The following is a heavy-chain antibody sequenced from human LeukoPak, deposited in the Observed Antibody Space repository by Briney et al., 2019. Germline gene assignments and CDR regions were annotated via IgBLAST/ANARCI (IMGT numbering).Heavy chain of an antibody. J-gene: IGHJ5*02. CDR3: ARGSPTTTRYCSSTSCYSDWFDP. D-gene: IGHD2-2*01. V-gene: IGHV1-46*01. CDR1: GYTFTSDY. CDR2: INPSGGRT. Sequence: GASVKVSCKASGYTFTSDYIHWVRQAPGQGLEWLGIINPSGGRTTYGQNFQGRVTMTRDTSTSTVYMELSSLRSEDTAVYYCARGSPTTTRYCSSTSCYSDWFDPWGQGTLVTVSS.